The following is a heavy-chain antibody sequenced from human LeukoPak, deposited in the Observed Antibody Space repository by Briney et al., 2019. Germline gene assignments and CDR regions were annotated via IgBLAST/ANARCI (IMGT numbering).Heavy chain of an antibody. CDR2: ISAYNGNT. V-gene: IGHV1-18*01. CDR3: ARDVPPNSSSWYTYYFDY. CDR1: GYTFTSYG. D-gene: IGHD6-13*01. Sequence: GASVKVSCKASGYTFTSYGISWVRQAPGQGLEWMGWISAYNGNTNYAQKLQGRVTMTTDTSTSTVYMELSSLRSEDTAVYYCARDVPPNSSSWYTYYFDYWGQGTLVTVSS. J-gene: IGHJ4*02.